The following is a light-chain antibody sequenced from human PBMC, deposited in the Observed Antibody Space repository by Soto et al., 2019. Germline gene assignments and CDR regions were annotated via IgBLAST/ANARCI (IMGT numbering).Light chain of an antibody. CDR3: AAWDDSLNARGV. V-gene: IGLV1-44*01. CDR2: NDN. CDR1: RSNIGSNA. Sequence: QSVLTQPPSAPGTPGQRVTISCSGSRSNIGSNAVSWYQQLPGTAPKLLIYNDNQRPSGVPDRFSASKSGTSASLAISGLQSEDEADYYCAAWDDSLNARGVFGGGTKVTVL. J-gene: IGLJ3*02.